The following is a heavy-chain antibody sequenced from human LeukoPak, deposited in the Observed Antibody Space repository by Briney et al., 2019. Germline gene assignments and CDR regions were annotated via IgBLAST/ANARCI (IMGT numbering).Heavy chain of an antibody. V-gene: IGHV1-2*02. CDR3: ARGGGRSWVDY. D-gene: IGHD2-15*01. Sequence: ASVKVSCKASGYTFTGHNIHWVRQAPGQGLEWMGWVIPNSGGTNYAQKLQGRVTMTRDTSISTAYMEVSGLRSDDTAVYFCARGGGRSWVDYWGQGALVTVSS. CDR2: VIPNSGGT. J-gene: IGHJ4*02. CDR1: GYTFTGHN.